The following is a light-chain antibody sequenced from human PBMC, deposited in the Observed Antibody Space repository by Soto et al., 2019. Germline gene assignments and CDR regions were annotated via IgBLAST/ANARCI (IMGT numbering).Light chain of an antibody. J-gene: IGKJ1*01. CDR1: QSVLYSSNNKNY. V-gene: IGKV4-1*01. CDR2: WAS. CDR3: QQHYSSPRT. Sequence: DIVMTQSPDSLAVSLGERATINCKSSQSVLYSSNNKNYLGWYQQKPVQPPKLLIYWASTRESGVPDRFSGSGSGTDFTLTISSLQAEDVAVYYCQQHYSSPRTFGQGTKMEIK.